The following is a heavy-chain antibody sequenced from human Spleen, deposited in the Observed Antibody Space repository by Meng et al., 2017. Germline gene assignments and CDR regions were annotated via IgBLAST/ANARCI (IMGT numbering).Heavy chain of an antibody. Sequence: SETLSLTCTVSGGSISTDYWSWIRQPPGKGLEWIGYIYYSGSTNYNPSIKSRVTISVDTSKNQFSLKLSSVTAADTAVYYCARQISSPARAFEIWGQGTKVTVSS. CDR3: ARQISSPARAFEI. J-gene: IGHJ3*02. V-gene: IGHV4-59*08. D-gene: IGHD2-15*01. CDR2: IYYSGST. CDR1: GGSISTDY.